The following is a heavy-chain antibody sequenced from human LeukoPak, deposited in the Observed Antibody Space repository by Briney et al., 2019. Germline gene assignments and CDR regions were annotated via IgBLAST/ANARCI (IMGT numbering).Heavy chain of an antibody. V-gene: IGHV3-74*01. D-gene: IGHD3-3*01. CDR2: IKGDGIST. J-gene: IGHJ4*02. Sequence: GGSLRLSCAASGFDFSSNWMHWVRIATGQGLVWVSRIKGDGISTNYADSVKGRFTISRDIAKNTLYLQMNSLRAEDTGVYYCAKDHYWSIDYWGRGTLVTVSS. CDR1: GFDFSSNW. CDR3: AKDHYWSIDY.